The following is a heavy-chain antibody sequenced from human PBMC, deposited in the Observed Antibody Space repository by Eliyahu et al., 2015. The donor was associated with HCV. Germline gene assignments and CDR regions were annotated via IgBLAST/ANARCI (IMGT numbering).Heavy chain of an antibody. J-gene: IGHJ4*02. D-gene: IGHD4-17*01. CDR3: ARIDYGDYDWLGYFDY. V-gene: IGHV5-51*01. CDR1: GYSFTSYW. CDR2: IYPGDSGT. Sequence: EVQLVQSGAEVKKPGESLKISCKGSGYSFTSYWXGWVRQXPGKGLEWXGVIYPGDSGTRYSPSFQGQVTISADKSISTAYLQWSSLKASDTAMYYCARIDYGDYDWLGYFDYWGQGTLVTVSS.